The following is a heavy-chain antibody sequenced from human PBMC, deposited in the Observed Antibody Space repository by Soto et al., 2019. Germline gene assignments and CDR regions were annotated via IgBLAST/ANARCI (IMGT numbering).Heavy chain of an antibody. D-gene: IGHD1-26*01. V-gene: IGHV3-30*18. CDR2: MSSDGSKI. Sequence: QVQLVESGGGAVQPGESLRLSCVASGFDFTYYAMHWVRQAPGKGLESVAVMSSDGSKIHHTDSVKGRFTISRDNSKNPLYLQMNSLSKEDTAVYFCAKYEGVGGTLGLFDYWGQGTLVSVSS. CDR3: AKYEGVGGTLGLFDY. J-gene: IGHJ4*02. CDR1: GFDFTYYA.